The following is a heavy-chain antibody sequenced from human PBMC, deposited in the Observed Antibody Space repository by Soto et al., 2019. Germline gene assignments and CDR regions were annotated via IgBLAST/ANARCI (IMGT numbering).Heavy chain of an antibody. CDR1: GGTFSSYA. Sequence: QVQLVQSGAEVKKPGSSVKVSCKASGGTFSSYAISWVRQAPGQGLEWMGGIIPIFGTPNYAKKFQGRVTITADESTITAYMQLISRGYEDTAVYYCARVRGFGLLGLFDPWGQGTLVTLSS. CDR2: IIPIFGTP. CDR3: ARVRGFGLLGLFDP. D-gene: IGHD2-15*01. J-gene: IGHJ5*02. V-gene: IGHV1-69*01.